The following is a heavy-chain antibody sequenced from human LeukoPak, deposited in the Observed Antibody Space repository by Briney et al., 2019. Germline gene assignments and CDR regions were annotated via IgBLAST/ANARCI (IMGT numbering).Heavy chain of an antibody. J-gene: IGHJ5*02. Sequence: SETLSLTCTVSGGSISSYYWSWIRQPPGKGLEWIGYIYYSGSTNYNPPLKSRVTISVDTSKNQFSLKLSSVTAADTAVYYCATYYYDSSALNWFDPWGQGTLVTVSS. V-gene: IGHV4-59*01. D-gene: IGHD3-22*01. CDR3: ATYYYDSSALNWFDP. CDR2: IYYSGST. CDR1: GGSISSYY.